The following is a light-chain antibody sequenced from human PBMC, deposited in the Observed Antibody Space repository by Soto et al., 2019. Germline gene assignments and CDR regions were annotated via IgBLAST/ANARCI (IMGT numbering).Light chain of an antibody. CDR3: HHQGNSHGT. J-gene: IGKJ1*01. CDR2: GAS. CDR1: QTISSRY. V-gene: IGKV3-20*01. Sequence: EIVLAQSPGTLSLSPGERATLSCRASQTISSRYLTWYQQKAGQVPSLLIYGASSRATGIPDRFSGSGSGTDLTPTISRLEPADVAVYYCHHQGNSHGTFGQGTKVEIK.